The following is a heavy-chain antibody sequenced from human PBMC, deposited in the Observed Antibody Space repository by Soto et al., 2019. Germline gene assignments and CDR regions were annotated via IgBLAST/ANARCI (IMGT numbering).Heavy chain of an antibody. CDR1: GGSISSYY. Sequence: QVLLQESGPGLVKPSETLSLTCTVSGGSISSYYWSWIRQPPGKGLEWIGYIYYSGSTNYNPSLKSRVTISVDTSKNQFSLKLSSVTAADTAVYYCAREGGSGSFDYWGQGTLVTVSS. CDR2: IYYSGST. V-gene: IGHV4-59*01. D-gene: IGHD3-10*01. J-gene: IGHJ4*02. CDR3: AREGGSGSFDY.